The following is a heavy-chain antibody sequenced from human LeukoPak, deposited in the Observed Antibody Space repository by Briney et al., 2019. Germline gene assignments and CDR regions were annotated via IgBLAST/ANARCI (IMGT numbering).Heavy chain of an antibody. V-gene: IGHV3-23*01. CDR1: GFTFSSYA. CDR2: ISGSGGST. Sequence: GGSLRLSCAAPGFTFSSYAMSWVRQAPGKGLEWVSAISGSGGSTYYADSVKGRFTISRDNSKNTLYLQMNSLRAEDTAVYYCAKDTGSSKGEGYWGQGTLVTVSS. CDR3: AKDTGSSKGEGY. J-gene: IGHJ4*02. D-gene: IGHD1-26*01.